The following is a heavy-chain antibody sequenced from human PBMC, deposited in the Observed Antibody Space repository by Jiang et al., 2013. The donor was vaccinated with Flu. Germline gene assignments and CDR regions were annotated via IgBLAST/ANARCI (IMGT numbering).Heavy chain of an antibody. CDR3: ARAQKYSGFELPYFDL. Sequence: ISSETYYWVWIRQPPGKGPEWIGSIYHTGSTYYNPALKSRVTISVDTSKSQFSLKVGSVTAADTAVFYCARAQKYSGFELPYFDLWGQGPWSPSPQ. CDR2: IYHTGST. J-gene: IGHJ4*02. CDR1: ISSETYY. D-gene: IGHD5-12*01. V-gene: IGHV4-39*07.